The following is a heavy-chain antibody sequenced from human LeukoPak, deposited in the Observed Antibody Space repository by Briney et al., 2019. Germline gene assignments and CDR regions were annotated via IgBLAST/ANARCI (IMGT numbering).Heavy chain of an antibody. D-gene: IGHD2/OR15-2a*01. J-gene: IGHJ4*02. Sequence: GRSLRLSCAASGFTLSSYWMSWVRQAPGKGLEWVANIKQDGSEKYYVDSVKGRFTISRDNAKNSLYLQMNSLRAEDTAVYYCARGPPCREYCSLEFYFDYWGQGTLVTVSS. CDR2: IKQDGSEK. V-gene: IGHV3-7*05. CDR3: ARGPPCREYCSLEFYFDY. CDR1: GFTLSSYW.